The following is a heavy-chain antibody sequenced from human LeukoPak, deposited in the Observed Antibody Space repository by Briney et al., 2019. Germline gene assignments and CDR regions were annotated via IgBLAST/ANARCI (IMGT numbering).Heavy chain of an antibody. V-gene: IGHV4-38-2*02. CDR2: IFFSGTT. CDR1: GYSISSGYY. CDR3: ARVGSGGAWFDF. J-gene: IGHJ4*02. D-gene: IGHD6-19*01. Sequence: ASETLSLTCTVSGYSISSGYYWGWIRQPPGKGLEWIGCIFFSGTTNYNPSLKSRVTISVDTSKNQFSLKMTSVTAADTAVYFCARVGSGGAWFDFWGQGTLVTVSS.